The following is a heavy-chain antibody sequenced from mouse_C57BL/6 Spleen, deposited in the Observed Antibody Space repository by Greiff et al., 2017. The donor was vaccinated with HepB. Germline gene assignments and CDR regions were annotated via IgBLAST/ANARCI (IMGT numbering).Heavy chain of an antibody. V-gene: IGHV1-22*01. CDR3: ASRYYYGSSYI. Sequence: VHVKQSGPELVKPGASVKMSCKASGYTFTDYNMHWVKQSHGKSLEWIGYINPNNGGTSYNQKFKGKATLTVNKSSSTAYMELRSLTSEDSAVYYCASRYYYGSSYIWGQGTTLTVSS. CDR1: GYTFTDYN. CDR2: INPNNGGT. D-gene: IGHD1-1*01. J-gene: IGHJ2*01.